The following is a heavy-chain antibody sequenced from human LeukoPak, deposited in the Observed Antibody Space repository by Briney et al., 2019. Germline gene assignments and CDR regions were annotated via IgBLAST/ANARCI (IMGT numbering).Heavy chain of an antibody. V-gene: IGHV3-30-3*01. CDR2: ISYDGSNK. CDR3: ARGGSPTEVIPTDGFDI. Sequence: PGRSLRLSCAASGFTFSSYTMHWVRQAPGQGLEWVAVISYDGSNKYYADSVKGRFTISRDNAKNTLYLQMNSLRDEDTAVYYCARGGSPTEVIPTDGFDIWGQGTMVTVSS. D-gene: IGHD4-23*01. CDR1: GFTFSSYT. J-gene: IGHJ3*02.